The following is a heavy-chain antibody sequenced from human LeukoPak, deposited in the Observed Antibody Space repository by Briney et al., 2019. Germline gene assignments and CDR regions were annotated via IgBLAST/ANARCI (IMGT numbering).Heavy chain of an antibody. V-gene: IGHV1-2*02. CDR1: GYTFNGFY. J-gene: IGHJ4*02. D-gene: IGHD4-11*01. Sequence: ASVKVSCKASGYTFNGFYLHWVRQAPGQGLEWMGWINPNSGDTNYAQKFQGRVTMTRDTSINTAYMELSRLRSDDTAVYCCARGTVGYFDYWGQGTLVTVSS. CDR2: INPNSGDT. CDR3: ARGTVGYFDY.